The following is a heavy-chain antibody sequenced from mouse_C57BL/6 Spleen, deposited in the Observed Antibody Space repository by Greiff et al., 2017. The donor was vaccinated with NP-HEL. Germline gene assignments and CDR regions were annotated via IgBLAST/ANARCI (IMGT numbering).Heavy chain of an antibody. Sequence: VQLQQSGPELVKPGASVKISCKASGYAFSSSWMNWVKQRPGKGLEWIGRFYPGDGDTNYNGKFKGKATLTADKSSSTAYMQLSSLTSEDSAVYFCAHYGSSYYAMDYGGQGTSVTVSS. CDR1: GYAFSSSW. J-gene: IGHJ4*01. D-gene: IGHD1-1*01. CDR3: AHYGSSYYAMDY. CDR2: FYPGDGDT. V-gene: IGHV1-82*01.